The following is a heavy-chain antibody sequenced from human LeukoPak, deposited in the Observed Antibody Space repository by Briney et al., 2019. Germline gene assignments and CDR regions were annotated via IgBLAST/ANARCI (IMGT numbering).Heavy chain of an antibody. J-gene: IGHJ3*02. D-gene: IGHD3-9*01. CDR2: INHSGST. Sequence: SETLSLTCTVSGGSISSSSYYWGWIRQPPGKGLEWIGEINHSGSTNYNPSLKSRVTISVDTSKNQFPLKLSSVTAADTAVYYCARLRYFDWARDGFDIWGQGTMVTVSS. CDR1: GGSISSSSYY. CDR3: ARLRYFDWARDGFDI. V-gene: IGHV4-39*06.